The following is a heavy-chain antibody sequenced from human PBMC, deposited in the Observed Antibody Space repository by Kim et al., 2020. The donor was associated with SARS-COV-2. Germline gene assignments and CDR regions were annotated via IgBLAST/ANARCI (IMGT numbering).Heavy chain of an antibody. J-gene: IGHJ5*02. CDR3: ARHSQGLWFGESPFDP. Sequence: GESLKISCKGSGYSFTSYWIGWVRQMPGKGLEWMGIIYPGDSDTRYSPSFQGQVTISADKSISTAYLQWSSLKASDTAMYYCARHSQGLWFGESPFDPWGQGTLVTVSS. V-gene: IGHV5-51*01. D-gene: IGHD3-10*01. CDR1: GYSFTSYW. CDR2: IYPGDSDT.